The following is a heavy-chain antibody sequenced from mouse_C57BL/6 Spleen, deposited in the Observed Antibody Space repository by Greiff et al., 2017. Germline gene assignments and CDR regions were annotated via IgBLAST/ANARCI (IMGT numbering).Heavy chain of an antibody. V-gene: IGHV2-3*01. CDR3: AKQGTTVVATNDAMDY. CDR1: GFSLTSYG. Sequence: VKLVESGPGLVAPSQSLSITCTVSGFSLTSYGVSWVRQPPGKGLEWLGVIWGDGSTNYHSALISRLSISKDNSKSQVFLKLNSLQTDDTATYYCAKQGTTVVATNDAMDYWGQGTSVTVSS. CDR2: IWGDGST. J-gene: IGHJ4*01. D-gene: IGHD1-1*01.